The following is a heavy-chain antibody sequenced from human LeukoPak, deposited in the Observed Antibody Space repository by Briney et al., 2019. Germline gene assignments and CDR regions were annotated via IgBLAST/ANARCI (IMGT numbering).Heavy chain of an antibody. CDR2: IYYSGST. D-gene: IGHD3-3*01. Sequence: PSETLSLTCTVSGGSINNYYWSWIRQPRGKGLEWIGYIYYSGSTNYNPSLKSRVTISVDTSKNQFSLKLSSVTAADTALYYCARDPWRRLDYWGQGTLVTVSS. V-gene: IGHV4-59*01. CDR3: ARDPWRRLDY. CDR1: GGSINNYY. J-gene: IGHJ4*02.